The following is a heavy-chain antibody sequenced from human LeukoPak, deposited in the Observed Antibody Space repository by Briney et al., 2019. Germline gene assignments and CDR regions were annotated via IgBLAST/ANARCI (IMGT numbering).Heavy chain of an antibody. D-gene: IGHD6-13*01. CDR3: ANALGGGNTWYYFDC. J-gene: IGHJ4*02. V-gene: IGHV3-23*01. Sequence: PGGSLRLSCAASGFTFSSYAMSWVRQAPGKGLEWVSSLSGSGGSPNYANSVKGRFTISRDNSKNTLHLQMNSLRAEDTAVYYCANALGGGNTWYYFDCWGQGTLVTVSS. CDR2: LSGSGGSP. CDR1: GFTFSSYA.